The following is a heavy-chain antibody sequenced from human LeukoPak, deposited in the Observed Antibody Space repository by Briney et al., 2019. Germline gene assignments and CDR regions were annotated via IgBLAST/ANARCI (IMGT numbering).Heavy chain of an antibody. J-gene: IGHJ6*02. CDR1: GYTFTSYD. CDR3: ARGRYYGSAVGYYYGMDV. V-gene: IGHV1-8*01. CDR2: MNPNSGNT. D-gene: IGHD3-10*01. Sequence: ASVKVSCKASGYTFTSYDINWVRQATGPGLEWMGWMNPNSGNTGYAQKFQGRVTMTRNTSISTAYMELSSLRSEDTAVYYCARGRYYGSAVGYYYGMDVWGQGTTVTVSS.